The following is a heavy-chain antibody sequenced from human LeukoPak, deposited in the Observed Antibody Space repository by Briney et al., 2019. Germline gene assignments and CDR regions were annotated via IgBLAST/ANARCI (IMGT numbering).Heavy chain of an antibody. D-gene: IGHD5-24*01. CDR1: GFTVSSNS. Sequence: PGGSLRLSCTVSGFTVSSNSMSWVRQAPGKGLEGVSFIYSGGNTHYSDSVKGRFTISRDNAKNSLYLEMSSLRVEDTAVYFCARLRSLDKWGQGTLVSVS. V-gene: IGHV3-53*01. J-gene: IGHJ4*02. CDR3: ARLRSLDK. CDR2: IYSGGNT.